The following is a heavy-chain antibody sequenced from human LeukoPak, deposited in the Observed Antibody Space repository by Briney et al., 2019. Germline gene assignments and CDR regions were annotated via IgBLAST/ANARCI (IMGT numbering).Heavy chain of an antibody. V-gene: IGHV1-46*01. CDR1: GYTFTSYY. CDR3: ARDRTYYYDSSGYQYFQR. D-gene: IGHD3-22*01. J-gene: IGHJ1*01. CDR2: INPSGGST. Sequence: ASVKVSCKASGYTFTSYYMHWVRQAPGQGLEWMGIINPSGGSTSYAQKFQGRVTMTRDTSTSTVYMELSSLRSEDTAVYYCARDRTYYYDSSGYQYFQRWGQGTLVTVSS.